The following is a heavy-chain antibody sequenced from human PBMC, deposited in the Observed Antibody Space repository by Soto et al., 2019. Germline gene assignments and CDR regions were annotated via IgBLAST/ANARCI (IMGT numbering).Heavy chain of an antibody. CDR2: IVPLLGTT. CDR3: ATDGIVANTIGRWFVS. D-gene: IGHD5-12*01. J-gene: IGHJ5*01. Sequence: QVQLVQSGAAVRKPGSSVKVSCKASGDTFSNDIISWVRQAPGQGLEWMVGIVPLLGTTHYAQKFQGRLTISADGSTSTSYMEMHSLTSEDNAVYYCATDGIVANTIGRWFVSWGQGFLVTVSS. V-gene: IGHV1-69*16. CDR1: GDTFSNDI.